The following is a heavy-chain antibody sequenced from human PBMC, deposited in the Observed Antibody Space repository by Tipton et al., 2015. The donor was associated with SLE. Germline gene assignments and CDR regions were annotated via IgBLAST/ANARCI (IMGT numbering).Heavy chain of an antibody. D-gene: IGHD6-6*01. CDR2: IYYTGTT. V-gene: IGHV4-59*11. CDR1: GGSISHHY. J-gene: IGHJ4*02. CDR3: ARLGDTSSSDFFDY. Sequence: LRLSCTVSGGSISHHYWSWIRQPPGKGLEWIGYIYYTGTTNYNPSLTGRVTMSVDTSKNHFSLNVTSVTAADTAVYYCARLGDTSSSDFFDYWGQGALVTVSS.